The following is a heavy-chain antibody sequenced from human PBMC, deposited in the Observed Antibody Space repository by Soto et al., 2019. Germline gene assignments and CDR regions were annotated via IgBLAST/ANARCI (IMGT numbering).Heavy chain of an antibody. CDR1: GFILSDCV. J-gene: IGHJ6*03. Sequence: EVKLVESGGGLVQPGGSLRLSCATSGFILSDCVMNWVRQAPGKGLEWVSYISSSSSVIDYADSVKGRFTVSRDNARNSLYLQMNSLRAEDTAVYYCARDLSWGSNWYYYMDVWGKGTTVTVSS. D-gene: IGHD7-27*01. CDR2: ISSSSSVI. CDR3: ARDLSWGSNWYYYMDV. V-gene: IGHV3-48*01.